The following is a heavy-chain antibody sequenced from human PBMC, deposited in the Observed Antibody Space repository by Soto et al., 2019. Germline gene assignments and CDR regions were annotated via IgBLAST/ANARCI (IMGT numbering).Heavy chain of an antibody. CDR2: INPNSGGT. J-gene: IGHJ4*02. V-gene: IGHV1-2*04. CDR1: GYTFTGYY. D-gene: IGHD1-26*01. Sequence: ASVKVSCKASGYTFTGYYMHWVRQAPGQGLEWMGWINPNSGGTNYAQKLQGWVTMTRDTSISAAYMELSRLRSDDTAVYYCASGLIVGTTNYWGQGTLVTVSS. CDR3: ASGLIVGTTNY.